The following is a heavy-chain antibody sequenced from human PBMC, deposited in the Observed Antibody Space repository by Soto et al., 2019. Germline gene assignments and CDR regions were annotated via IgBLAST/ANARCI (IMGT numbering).Heavy chain of an antibody. J-gene: IGHJ4*02. CDR3: ARALTNCCYLD. CDR2: ISAYNGNT. Sequence: QVQLVQSGAEVKKPGASVKVSCKASGYAYTSYGISWVRQAPGQGLEWMGWISAYNGNTNYAQKLQGRVTMTTDTSTSTASMELRSLRSDDTAVYYCARALTNCCYLDWGQGTLVTVSS. D-gene: IGHD2-2*01. V-gene: IGHV1-18*01. CDR1: GYAYTSYG.